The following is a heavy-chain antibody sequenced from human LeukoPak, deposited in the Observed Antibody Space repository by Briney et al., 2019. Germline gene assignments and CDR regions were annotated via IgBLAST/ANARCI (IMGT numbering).Heavy chain of an antibody. CDR1: GFTFSTYA. Sequence: RPGGSLRLSCAASGFTFSTYAMSWVRQAPGKGLEWVSTITGSGGSTYYADSVKGRFTISRDNAKNTLYLQIDSLRAEDTAVYYCAKWSRLDLLGARNRGPFDYWGQGTLVTVSS. CDR2: ITGSGGST. D-gene: IGHD1-26*01. CDR3: AKWSRLDLLGARNRGPFDY. V-gene: IGHV3-23*01. J-gene: IGHJ4*02.